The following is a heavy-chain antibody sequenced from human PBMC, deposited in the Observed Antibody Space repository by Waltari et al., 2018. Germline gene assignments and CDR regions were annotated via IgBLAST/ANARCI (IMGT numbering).Heavy chain of an antibody. Sequence: QVQLVQSGAEVKKPGASVKVSCKASGYTFTGYYIYWVRQAPGQGLEWMGRINPNSGGTNYAQKFQGRITLTRDTSISTAYMELSSLTSDETAMYYCARVNGGGYFFGGTYYDESNWFDPWGQGTLVTVSS. V-gene: IGHV1-2*06. D-gene: IGHD2-15*01. CDR3: ARVNGGGYFFGGTYYDESNWFDP. CDR2: INPNSGGT. CDR1: GYTFTGYY. J-gene: IGHJ5*02.